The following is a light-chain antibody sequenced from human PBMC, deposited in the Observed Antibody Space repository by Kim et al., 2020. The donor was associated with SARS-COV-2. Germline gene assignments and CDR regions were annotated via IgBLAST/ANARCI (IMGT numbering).Light chain of an antibody. Sequence: EIVLTQSPGTLSLSPGERATLSCRASQSVSSSYLAWYQQKPGPAPRLLIYGASSRATGIPDRFSGSGSGTDFTLTISRLEPEDFALYYWQQYGSSPWTFGQGTKVDIK. CDR1: QSVSSSY. CDR3: QQYGSSPWT. CDR2: GAS. V-gene: IGKV3-20*01. J-gene: IGKJ1*01.